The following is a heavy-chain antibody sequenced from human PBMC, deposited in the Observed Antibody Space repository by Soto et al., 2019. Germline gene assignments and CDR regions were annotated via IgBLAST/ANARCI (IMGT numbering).Heavy chain of an antibody. D-gene: IGHD3-22*01. J-gene: IGHJ6*02. CDR3: ARGMVVVSGMDV. CDR2: TYYRSKWYN. V-gene: IGHV6-1*01. Sequence: QTLSLTCGISGDILCSNSAAWNWIRQSPARGLEWLGRTYYRSKWYNDYAVSVKSRITINPDTSKNQFSLQLNSVTPEDTAVYYCARGMVVVSGMDVWGQGTTVTVSS. CDR1: GDILCSNSAA.